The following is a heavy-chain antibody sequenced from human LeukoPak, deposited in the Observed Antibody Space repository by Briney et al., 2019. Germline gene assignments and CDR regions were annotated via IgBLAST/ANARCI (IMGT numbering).Heavy chain of an antibody. Sequence: ASVKVSCKASGYTFTSYGISWVRQAPGQGLEWMGWINPNSGGTNYAQKFQGWVTMTRDTSISTAYMELSRLRSDDTAVYYCARVSKQWLIYDAFDIWGQGTMVTVSS. J-gene: IGHJ3*02. CDR2: INPNSGGT. CDR1: GYTFTSYG. CDR3: ARVSKQWLIYDAFDI. D-gene: IGHD6-19*01. V-gene: IGHV1-2*04.